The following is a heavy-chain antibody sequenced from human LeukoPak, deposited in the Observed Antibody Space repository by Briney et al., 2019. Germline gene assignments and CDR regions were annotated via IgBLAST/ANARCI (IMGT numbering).Heavy chain of an antibody. D-gene: IGHD3-16*01. CDR1: GGSISSYY. Sequence: SETLSLTCTVSGGSISSYYWSWIRQPPGKGLEWIGYIYYSGSTNYNPSLKSRVTISVDTSKNQFSLKLCSVTAADTAVYYCARDGGTQYYYYYGMDVWGQGTTVTVSS. J-gene: IGHJ6*02. CDR2: IYYSGST. CDR3: ARDGGTQYYYYYGMDV. V-gene: IGHV4-59*01.